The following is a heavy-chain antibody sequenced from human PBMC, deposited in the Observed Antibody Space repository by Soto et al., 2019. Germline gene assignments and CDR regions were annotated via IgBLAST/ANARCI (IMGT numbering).Heavy chain of an antibody. Sequence: GGSLRRSCAASGFTFSSYAMSWVRQAPGKGLEWVSAISGSGGSTYYADSVKGRFTISRDNSKNTLYLQMNSLRAEDTAVYYCAKGLGWDGSSRSQRGNWFDPWGQGTLVTVSS. CDR2: ISGSGGST. D-gene: IGHD6-13*01. J-gene: IGHJ5*02. V-gene: IGHV3-23*01. CDR1: GFTFSSYA. CDR3: AKGLGWDGSSRSQRGNWFDP.